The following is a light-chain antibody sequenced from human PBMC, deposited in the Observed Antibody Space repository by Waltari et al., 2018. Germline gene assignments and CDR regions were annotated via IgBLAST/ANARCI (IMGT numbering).Light chain of an antibody. J-gene: IGKJ2*03. CDR2: GAS. Sequence: EIVMTQSPATLSVSPGERATLSCRASQSVSSNLAWYQQKPGQAPRLLIYGASTRATAIPARFRGSGSGTEFTLTISSLQSEDFAVYYCQQYNNWPPGFGQGTKLEIK. CDR3: QQYNNWPPG. CDR1: QSVSSN. V-gene: IGKV3-15*01.